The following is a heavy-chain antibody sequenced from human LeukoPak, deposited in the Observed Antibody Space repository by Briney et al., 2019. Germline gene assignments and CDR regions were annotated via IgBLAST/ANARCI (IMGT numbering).Heavy chain of an antibody. CDR1: KFTFSNYS. V-gene: IGHV3-48*01. Sequence: GGSLRLSCAASKFTFSNYSMNWVRQAPGKGLEWVAYIRSSSSSIYYADSVKGRFTISRDNAKNSLYLQMNSLRAEDTAVYYCARDILTGSQSRFQHWGQGTLVTVSS. CDR3: ARDILTGSQSRFQH. J-gene: IGHJ1*01. CDR2: IRSSSSSI. D-gene: IGHD3-9*01.